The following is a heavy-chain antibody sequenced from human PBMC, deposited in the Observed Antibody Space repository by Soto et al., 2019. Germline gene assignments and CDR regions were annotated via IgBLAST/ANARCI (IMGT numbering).Heavy chain of an antibody. CDR1: GYGFSSYD. CDR3: AGDRAHGLDI. J-gene: IGHJ3*02. V-gene: IGHV1-3*01. Sequence: ASVNGACKGCGYGFSSYDRHWLLRAPGERLEWMGWISADKGNTNYAQKLQGRVTMTRDTSTSTVYMELRSLRSEDTAVYFCAGDRAHGLDIWGQGTMDTVSS. CDR2: ISADKGNT.